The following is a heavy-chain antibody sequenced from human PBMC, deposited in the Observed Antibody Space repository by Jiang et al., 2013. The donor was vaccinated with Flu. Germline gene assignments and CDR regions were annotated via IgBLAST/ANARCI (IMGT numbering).Heavy chain of an antibody. J-gene: IGHJ4*02. CDR2: TYYRSEWYN. Sequence: QTLSLTCAISGDSVSSNSAVWNWIRQSPSRGLEWLGRTYYRSEWYNDYAVSVKSRITINPDTSKNQFALHPNSVTPEDTAVYFCARDAAGSSYFDYWGQGTLVSVSS. D-gene: IGHD6-25*01. CDR3: ARDAAGSSYFDY. CDR1: GDSVSSNSAV. V-gene: IGHV6-1*01.